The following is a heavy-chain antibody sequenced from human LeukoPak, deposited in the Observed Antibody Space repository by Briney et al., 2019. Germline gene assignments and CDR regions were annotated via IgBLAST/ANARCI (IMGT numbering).Heavy chain of an antibody. Sequence: SETLSPTCTVSGGSISSYYWSWIRQPPGKGLEWIGYIYYSGSTNYNPSLKSRVTISVDTSKNQFSLKLSSVTAADTAVYYCARESPPSFYWGQGTLVTVSS. CDR1: GGSISSYY. V-gene: IGHV4-59*01. CDR2: IYYSGST. J-gene: IGHJ4*02. CDR3: ARESPPSFY.